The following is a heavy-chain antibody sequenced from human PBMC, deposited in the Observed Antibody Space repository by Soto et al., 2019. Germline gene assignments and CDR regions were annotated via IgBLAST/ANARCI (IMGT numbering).Heavy chain of an antibody. CDR1: GVSISSYF. Sequence: SETLSLTCSVSGVSISSYFWSWTRQPLGRGLEWIGYTYHRGSTNYSPSLKSRVAISLDTSENQFSLKVNSVTAADTAVYYCARIGGYHGPLDYWGQGTPVTVSS. V-gene: IGHV4-59*01. D-gene: IGHD3-16*02. J-gene: IGHJ4*02. CDR3: ARIGGYHGPLDY. CDR2: TYHRGST.